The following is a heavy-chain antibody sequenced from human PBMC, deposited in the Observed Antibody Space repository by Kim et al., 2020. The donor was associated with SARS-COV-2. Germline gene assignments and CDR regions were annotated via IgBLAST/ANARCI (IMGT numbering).Heavy chain of an antibody. CDR1: GYTFTSYA. CDR3: ARDGQQLVHRRDNWFDP. V-gene: IGHV7-4-1*02. D-gene: IGHD6-13*01. CDR2: INTNTGNP. Sequence: ASVKVSCKASGYTFTSYAMNWVRQAPGQGLEWMGWINTNTGNPTYAQGFTGRFVFSLDTSVSTAYLQISSLKAEDTAVYYCARDGQQLVHRRDNWFDPWGQGTLVTVSS. J-gene: IGHJ5*02.